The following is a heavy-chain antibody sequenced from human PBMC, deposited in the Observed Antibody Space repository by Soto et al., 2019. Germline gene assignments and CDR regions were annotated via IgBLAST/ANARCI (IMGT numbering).Heavy chain of an antibody. Sequence: EVQLLESGGGLVQPGGSLRLSCAASGFTFSSFAMTWVRQAPGKGLQWVSTITSDGGNTYYVDSVKGRFTISRDNSKNPLYQQMNSLRAEDTAVYYCAKGRGGNNRYSFDYWGQGTLVNVSS. D-gene: IGHD3-10*01. CDR1: GFTFSSFA. J-gene: IGHJ4*02. V-gene: IGHV3-23*01. CDR3: AKGRGGNNRYSFDY. CDR2: ITSDGGNT.